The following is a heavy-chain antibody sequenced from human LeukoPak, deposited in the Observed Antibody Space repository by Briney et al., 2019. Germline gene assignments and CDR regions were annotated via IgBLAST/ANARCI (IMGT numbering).Heavy chain of an antibody. V-gene: IGHV3-33*01. CDR2: IWYDGSNK. D-gene: IGHD6-19*01. Sequence: GGSLRLSCAASGFTFSSYGMHWVRQAPGKGLEWVAVIWYDGSNKYYADSVKGRFTISRDNSKNTLYLQMNSLRAEDTAVYYCARALSGWCPDYWGQGTLVTVSS. CDR3: ARALSGWCPDY. CDR1: GFTFSSYG. J-gene: IGHJ4*02.